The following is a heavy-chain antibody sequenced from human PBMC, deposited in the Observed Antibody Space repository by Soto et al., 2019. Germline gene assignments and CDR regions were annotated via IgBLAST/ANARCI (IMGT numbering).Heavy chain of an antibody. CDR2: IFHDGNT. D-gene: IGHD3-3*01. V-gene: IGHV4-4*02. CDR1: GASIGSGGW. CDR3: ATHEGWTRPDH. Sequence: PXATLSLTCAVSGASIGSGGWWSWFRQPPGKGLEWIAEIFHDGNTNYSPSLKSRVTISVDKSQNQFSLNVYSVTAADTAVYYCATHEGWTRPDHWGQGTLVTVSS. J-gene: IGHJ5*02.